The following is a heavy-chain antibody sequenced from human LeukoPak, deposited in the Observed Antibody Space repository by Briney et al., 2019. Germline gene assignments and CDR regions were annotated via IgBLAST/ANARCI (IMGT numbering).Heavy chain of an antibody. CDR3: ARDRGGGQWLVQGNFDY. D-gene: IGHD6-19*01. Sequence: ASVKVSCKASGYTFTSYYMHWVRQAPGQGLEWMGWISAYNGNTNYAQKLQGRVTMTTDTSTSTAYMELRSLRSDDTAVYYCARDRGGGQWLVQGNFDYWGQGTLVTVSS. J-gene: IGHJ4*02. CDR1: GYTFTSYY. V-gene: IGHV1-18*04. CDR2: ISAYNGNT.